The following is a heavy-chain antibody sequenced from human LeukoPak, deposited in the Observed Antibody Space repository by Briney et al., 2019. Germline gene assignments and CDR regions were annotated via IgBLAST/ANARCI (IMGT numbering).Heavy chain of an antibody. CDR2: ISGSGGST. J-gene: IGHJ6*02. D-gene: IGHD3-16*01. CDR3: AKDYDYVWGSFYYYGMDV. Sequence: GGSLRLSCAASGFTFSSYAMSWVRQAAGKGLEWVSAISGSGGSTYYADSVKGRFTISRDNSKNTLYLQMNSLRAEDTAVYYCAKDYDYVWGSFYYYGMDVWGQGTTVTVSS. CDR1: GFTFSSYA. V-gene: IGHV3-23*01.